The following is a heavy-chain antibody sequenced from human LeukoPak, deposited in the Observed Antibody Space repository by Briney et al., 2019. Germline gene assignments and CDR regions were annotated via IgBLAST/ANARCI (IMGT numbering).Heavy chain of an antibody. D-gene: IGHD4-23*01. J-gene: IGHJ4*02. CDR1: GFTFSNYR. CDR2: MHEDGGDK. CDR3: ARDFNGGNSGNFDY. V-gene: IGHV3-7*01. Sequence: GGSLRLSCAASGFTFSNYRMSWVRQAPGKGLEWVANMHEDGGDKYYVGSVKGRFTISRDNAKNSLYLQMNSLRVEDTAVYYCARDFNGGNSGNFDYWGQGTLVTVSS.